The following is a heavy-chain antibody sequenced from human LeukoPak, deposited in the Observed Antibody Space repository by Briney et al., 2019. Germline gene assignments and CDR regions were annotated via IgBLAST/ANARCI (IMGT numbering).Heavy chain of an antibody. CDR2: INPNSGGT. D-gene: IGHD3-16*01. V-gene: IGHV1-2*02. CDR1: GYTFTSYG. J-gene: IGHJ2*01. Sequence: GASVKVSCKASGYTFTSYGISWVRQAPGQGLEWMGWINPNSGGTNYAQKFQGRVTMTRDTSISTAYMELSRLRSDDTAVYYCARELGLGLWGRGTLVTVSS. CDR3: ARELGLGL.